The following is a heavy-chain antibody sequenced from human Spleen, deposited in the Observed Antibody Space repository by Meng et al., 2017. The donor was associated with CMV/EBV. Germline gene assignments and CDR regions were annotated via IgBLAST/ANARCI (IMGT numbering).Heavy chain of an antibody. CDR1: GGTVSSYS. CDR3: ARDLSTAYCSSTSCYTVPYYYGMDV. Sequence: ASVKVSCKASGGTVSSYSISWVRQAPGQGLEWMGWISAYNGNTNYAQKLQGRVTMTTDTSTSTAYMELRSLRSDDTAVYYCARDLSTAYCSSTSCYTVPYYYGMDVWGQGTTVTVSS. V-gene: IGHV1-18*01. J-gene: IGHJ6*02. CDR2: ISAYNGNT. D-gene: IGHD2-2*02.